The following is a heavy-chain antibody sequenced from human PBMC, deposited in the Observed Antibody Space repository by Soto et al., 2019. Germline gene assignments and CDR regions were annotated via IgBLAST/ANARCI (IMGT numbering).Heavy chain of an antibody. CDR1: GYTFTSYA. D-gene: IGHD1-1*01. J-gene: IGHJ6*02. Sequence: GASAKVSCKASGYTFTSYAMHWVRQAPGQRLEWMGWINAGNGNTKYSQKFQGRVTITRDTSASTAYMELSSLRSDDTAVYYCARGDDLYYYYYGMDVWGQGTTVTVSS. V-gene: IGHV1-3*01. CDR2: INAGNGNT. CDR3: ARGDDLYYYYYGMDV.